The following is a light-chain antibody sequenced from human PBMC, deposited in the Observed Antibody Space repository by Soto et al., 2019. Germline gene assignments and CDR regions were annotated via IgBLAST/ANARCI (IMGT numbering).Light chain of an antibody. Sequence: ETVSTQSPGTLSLSPGEGTTLSCRASQSVSSSYLAWYQQNRGQAPRLLIYGASTRATGTPDRFSGSGSGTDFTLTITRLEPEDFAVYYCQQYGSSRWTFGQGTKV. J-gene: IGKJ1*01. CDR2: GAS. CDR1: QSVSSSY. CDR3: QQYGSSRWT. V-gene: IGKV3-20*01.